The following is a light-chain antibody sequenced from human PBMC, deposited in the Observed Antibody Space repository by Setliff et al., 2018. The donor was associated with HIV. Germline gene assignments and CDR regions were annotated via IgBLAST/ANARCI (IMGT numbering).Light chain of an antibody. J-gene: IGLJ1*01. Sequence: QSVLTQPAFVSGSPGQSITISCSGTSSDVGSYNLVSWYQQHPGKAPKLIIYEVSKWPSEVSSHFSGSKSGNTASLTISGLQTEDEAEYYCCSYASAASFVFGTGTKVTVL. CDR3: CSYASAASFV. V-gene: IGLV2-23*02. CDR2: EVS. CDR1: SSDVGSYNL.